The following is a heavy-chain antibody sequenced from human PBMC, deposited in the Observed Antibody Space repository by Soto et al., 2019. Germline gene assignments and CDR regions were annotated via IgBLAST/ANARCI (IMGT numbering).Heavy chain of an antibody. V-gene: IGHV3-49*03. CDR1: GFTFGDYG. Sequence: GGSLRLSCTASGFTFGDYGLSWFRQAPGKGLEWLGFIRSKHSGGTTEYAASVKGRFTISRDESKSSAYLQMSSLRIDDTAVYCCTREGLRDVATPDYWGQGAQVTVSS. CDR2: IRSKHSGGTT. D-gene: IGHD5-12*01. CDR3: TREGLRDVATPDY. J-gene: IGHJ4*02.